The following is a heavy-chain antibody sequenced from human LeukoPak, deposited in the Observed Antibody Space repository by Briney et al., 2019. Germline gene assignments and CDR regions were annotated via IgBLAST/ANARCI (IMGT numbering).Heavy chain of an antibody. J-gene: IGHJ4*02. CDR2: IYYTGST. D-gene: IGHD6-19*01. V-gene: IGHV4-59*01. Sequence: SETLSLTCTVSGGSISSYNWNWIWQSPGKGLEWIGNIYYTGSTNYNPSFKGRDTISVDTSKNQFSLRLTSVTAADTAVFYCARGASGWYWLDYWGRGTLVTVSS. CDR1: GGSISSYN. CDR3: ARGASGWYWLDY.